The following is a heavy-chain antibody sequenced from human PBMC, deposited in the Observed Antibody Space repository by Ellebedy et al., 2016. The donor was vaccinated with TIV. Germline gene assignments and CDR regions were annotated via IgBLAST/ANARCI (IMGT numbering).Heavy chain of an antibody. V-gene: IGHV4-38-2*02. J-gene: IGHJ4*02. CDR1: GYSISSGYY. CDR3: ASDWLRRGPFDY. CDR2: IHHSGNT. D-gene: IGHD5-12*01. Sequence: SETLSLTCTVSGYSISSGYYWGWIRQPPGKGLEWIGIIHHSGNTYYNPSLKSRVTISVDTSKNQFSLKLSSVTAADTAVYYCASDWLRRGPFDYWGQGTLVTVSS.